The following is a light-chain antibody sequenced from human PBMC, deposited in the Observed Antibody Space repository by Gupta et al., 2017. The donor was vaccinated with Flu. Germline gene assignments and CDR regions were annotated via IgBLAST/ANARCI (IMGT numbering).Light chain of an antibody. CDR3: QQYIIYPPP. CDR2: QAS. J-gene: IGKJ1*01. V-gene: IGKV1-5*03. Sequence: DIQMTQSPSTLSAYVGDRVTINCRASQSINDWLAWYQQKPGKAPKLLIYQASNVESWVPSRFSGSGSGTEFALTISIRQPDDFATYYCQQYIIYPPPFGQGTRVEVK. CDR1: QSINDW.